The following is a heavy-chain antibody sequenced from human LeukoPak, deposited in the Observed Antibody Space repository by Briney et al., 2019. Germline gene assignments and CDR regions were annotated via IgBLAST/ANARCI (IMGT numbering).Heavy chain of an antibody. V-gene: IGHV3-11*05. Sequence: PGGSLRLSCTASGFTFSDYYMSWIRQAPEMGLEWVSYITGSSSYTNYADSVKGRFTISRDNTKSSLYLQMNSLRAEDTAVYYCGRANYGMDVWGLGTTVTVSS. CDR3: GRANYGMDV. CDR2: ITGSSSYT. J-gene: IGHJ6*02. CDR1: GFTFSDYY.